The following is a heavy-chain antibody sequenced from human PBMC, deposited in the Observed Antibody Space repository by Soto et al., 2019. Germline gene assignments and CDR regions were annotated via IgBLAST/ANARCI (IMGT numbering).Heavy chain of an antibody. CDR1: GLTFSDYA. CDR3: ASYCSDVTCYWGTDF. J-gene: IGHJ6*02. Sequence: GGSLRLSCAASGLTFSDYAMAWVRQAPGKGLDWVSSLSGSGSTTYHADSVKGRFSISRDNSKDILFLQMVGLRAEDTAIYYCASYCSDVTCYWGTDFWRQATTVTV. D-gene: IGHD2-15*01. V-gene: IGHV3-23*01. CDR2: LSGSGSTT.